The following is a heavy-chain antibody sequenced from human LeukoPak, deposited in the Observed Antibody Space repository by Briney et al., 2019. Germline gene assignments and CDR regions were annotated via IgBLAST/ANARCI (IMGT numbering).Heavy chain of an antibody. CDR3: AADRDSSGAFDY. CDR2: IVVGSGNT. D-gene: IGHD6-19*01. V-gene: IGHV1-58*01. CDR1: GFTFTSSA. Sequence: PSVTLSCKASGFTFTSSAVQWVRQARGQRLEWIGWIVVGSGNTNYAQKFQERVTITRDMSTSTAYMELSSLRSEDTAVYYCAADRDSSGAFDYWGQGTLVT. J-gene: IGHJ4*02.